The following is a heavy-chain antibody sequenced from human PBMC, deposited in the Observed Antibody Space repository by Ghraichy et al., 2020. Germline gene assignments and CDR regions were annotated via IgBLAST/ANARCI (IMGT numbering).Heavy chain of an antibody. V-gene: IGHV4-30-4*01. CDR3: VRDRLESRKSYYYYIDV. CDR1: GGPISSDDYY. D-gene: IGHD1-1*01. CDR2: IFYSGNT. J-gene: IGHJ6*03. Sequence: SETLSLTCTVSGGPISSDDYYWSWIRQPPGKGLEWIGYIFYSGNTHYNPSLKSRISISVDTSKNQFFLKLSSVTAADTAIYYCVRDRLESRKSYYYYIDVWGKGTTVIVSS.